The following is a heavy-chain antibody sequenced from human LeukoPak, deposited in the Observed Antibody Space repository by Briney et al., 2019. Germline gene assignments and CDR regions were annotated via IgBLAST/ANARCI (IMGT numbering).Heavy chain of an antibody. J-gene: IGHJ5*02. CDR2: INTNTGNP. V-gene: IGHV7-4-1*02. CDR3: ARDSFNDYGDGNNWFDP. Sequence: ASVKVSCKASGCTFTSYAMNWVRQAPGQGLEWMGWINTNTGNPTYAQGFTGRFVFSLDTSVSTAYLQISSLKAEDTAVYYCARDSFNDYGDGNNWFDPWGQGTLVTVSS. D-gene: IGHD4-17*01. CDR1: GCTFTSYA.